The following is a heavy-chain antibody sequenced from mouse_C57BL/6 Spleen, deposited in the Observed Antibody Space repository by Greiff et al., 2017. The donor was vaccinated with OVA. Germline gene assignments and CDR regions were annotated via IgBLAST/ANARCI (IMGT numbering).Heavy chain of an antibody. CDR2: IDPAHGNT. Sequence: VQLQQSVAELVRPGASVKLSCTASGFNIKNTYMHWVKQRPEQGLEWIGRIDPAHGNTKYAPKFQGKATITAETSSTTAYLQLSSLTSDATAIYSCSRSSYFDYWGQGTTLTVSS. J-gene: IGHJ2*01. CDR1: GFNIKNTY. CDR3: SRSSYFDY. V-gene: IGHV14-3*01.